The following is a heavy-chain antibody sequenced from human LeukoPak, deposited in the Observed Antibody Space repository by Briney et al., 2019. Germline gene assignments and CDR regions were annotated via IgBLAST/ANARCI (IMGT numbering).Heavy chain of an antibody. D-gene: IGHD6-6*01. V-gene: IGHV3-23*01. CDR2: ISGSGGST. CDR1: GFTSSSYA. CDR3: AKDSDEYYSSSSYFDY. J-gene: IGHJ4*02. Sequence: GGSLGLSCAASGFTSSSYAMSWIRQAPGKGLEGVSAISGSGGSTYYADSVKGRFTISRDNSKNTLYLQMNSLRAEDTPVYYCAKDSDEYYSSSSYFDYWRQGPLVTVSS.